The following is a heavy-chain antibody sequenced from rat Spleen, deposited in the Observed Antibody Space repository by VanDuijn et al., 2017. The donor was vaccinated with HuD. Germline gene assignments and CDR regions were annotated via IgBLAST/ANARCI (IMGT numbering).Heavy chain of an antibody. D-gene: IGHD4-3*01. J-gene: IGHJ2*01. CDR2: IIYDGSST. V-gene: IGHV5-17*01. Sequence: EVQLVESGGGLVQPGRSLKLSCAASGFTFSDYAMAWVRQAPKKGLEWVATIIYDGSSTYYRDSVKGRFTISRDNAKSSLYLQMDSLRSEDTATYYCATRGYNSGFAYWGQGVMVTVSS. CDR1: GFTFSDYA. CDR3: ATRGYNSGFAY.